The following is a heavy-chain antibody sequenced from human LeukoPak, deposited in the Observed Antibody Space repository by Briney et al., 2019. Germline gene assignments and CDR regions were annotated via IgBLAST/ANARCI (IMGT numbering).Heavy chain of an antibody. CDR1: GFTFSSDS. V-gene: IGHV3-21*01. CDR2: ISSSGIQI. CDR3: VRDLSSGACDI. D-gene: IGHD6-25*01. Sequence: PGGSLRLSCAASGFTFSSDSINWVRQAPGEGLEWVSSISSSGIQIFYADSVRGRFTISRDNTKNSLSMHITSLGAEETAVYHCVRDLSSGACDIWGQGKLVTVSS. J-gene: IGHJ3*02.